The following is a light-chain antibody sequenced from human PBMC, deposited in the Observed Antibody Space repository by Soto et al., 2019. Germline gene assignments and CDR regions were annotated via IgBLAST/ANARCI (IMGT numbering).Light chain of an antibody. Sequence: QSALTQPPSVSGSPGQSVTISCTGTSSDIGGYNYVSWYQQLPGKAPNLMIYDVSKRPSGVPDRFSGSNSGNTASLTISGLQAEDEADYSCCSYAGTPHVFCPGTKLTAL. CDR3: CSYAGTPHV. CDR2: DVS. V-gene: IGLV2-11*01. CDR1: SSDIGGYNY. J-gene: IGLJ1*01.